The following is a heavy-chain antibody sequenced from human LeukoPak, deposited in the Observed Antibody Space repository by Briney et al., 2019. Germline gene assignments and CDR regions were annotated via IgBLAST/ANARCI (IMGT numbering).Heavy chain of an antibody. D-gene: IGHD3-10*01. CDR1: GFTFSSYA. CDR3: AREPTFYYGSGSYYNGFDY. Sequence: GGSLRLSCAASGFTFSSYAMHWVRQAPGKGLEWVAVISYDGSNKYYADSVKGRFTISRDNSKNTLYLQMNSLRAEDTAVYYCAREPTFYYGSGSYYNGFDYWGQGTLVTVSS. CDR2: ISYDGSNK. J-gene: IGHJ4*02. V-gene: IGHV3-30-3*01.